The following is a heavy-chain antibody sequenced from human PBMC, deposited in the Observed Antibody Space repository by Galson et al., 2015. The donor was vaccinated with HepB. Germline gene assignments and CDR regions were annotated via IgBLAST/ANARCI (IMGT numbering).Heavy chain of an antibody. J-gene: IGHJ4*02. CDR2: IKQDGSEK. CDR3: ARIGFSGYDFDY. CDR1: GFTFSSYW. D-gene: IGHD5-12*01. Sequence: SLRLSCAVSGFTFSSYWMSWVRQAPGKGLEWVANIKQDGSEKHYVDSVKGRLTISRDNAKNSLYLQMNSLRAEDTAVYYCARIGFSGYDFDYWGQGTLVTVSS. V-gene: IGHV3-7*01.